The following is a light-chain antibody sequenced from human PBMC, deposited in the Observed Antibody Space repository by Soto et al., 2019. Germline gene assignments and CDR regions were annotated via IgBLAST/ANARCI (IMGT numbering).Light chain of an antibody. CDR3: QQRNNWPPSIT. CDR2: DAS. J-gene: IGKJ5*01. Sequence: EIVLTQSPATLSLSPGERATLSCRASQSVGGHLAWYQQKPGQAPRLLIYDASDRATGIPARFSGSGSETDVTLPISSLEPDDFAVYSCQQRNNWPPSITFGQGTRLEIK. CDR1: QSVGGH. V-gene: IGKV3-11*01.